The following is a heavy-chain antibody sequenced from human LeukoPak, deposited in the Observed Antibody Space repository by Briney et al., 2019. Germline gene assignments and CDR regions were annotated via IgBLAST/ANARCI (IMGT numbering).Heavy chain of an antibody. J-gene: IGHJ4*02. CDR1: GFTFSSYS. V-gene: IGHV3-21*01. CDR2: ISSSSSYI. Sequence: GGSLRLSCAASGFTFSSYSMNWVRQAPGKGLEWVSSISSSSSYIYYADSVKGRFTISRDKAKNSLYLQMNSLRAEDTAIYYCAREGMVATFDYWGQGTLVTVSP. CDR3: AREGMVATFDY. D-gene: IGHD5-12*01.